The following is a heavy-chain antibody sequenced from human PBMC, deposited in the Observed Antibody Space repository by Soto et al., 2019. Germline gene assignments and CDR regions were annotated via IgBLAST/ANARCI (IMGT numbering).Heavy chain of an antibody. CDR2: IGTTGGDI. Sequence: GGSLRLSCAASGFTFSTSAMHWVRQAPGKGLEWVSYIGTTGGDIHQADSAKGRFTISRDNAKNSLYLQMNDLRAEDTALYYCVTERNRPGWFDPWGQGTQVTVSS. CDR1: GFTFSTSA. J-gene: IGHJ5*02. V-gene: IGHV3-48*03. CDR3: VTERNRPGWFDP.